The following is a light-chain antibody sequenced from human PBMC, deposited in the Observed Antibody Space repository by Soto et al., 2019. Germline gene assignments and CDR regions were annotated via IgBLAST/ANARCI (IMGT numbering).Light chain of an antibody. CDR3: QPYVHLYT. V-gene: IGKV1-33*01. CDR2: DAS. CDR1: QDISMY. J-gene: IGKJ2*01. Sequence: DIQMTQSPSSLSASVGDRVTITCQASQDISMYLNWYQQKPGKAPKLLIYDASILEPGVPSRFSGSGSGTDITLTISSLQPEDIATYYCQPYVHLYTFGQGTKLEIK.